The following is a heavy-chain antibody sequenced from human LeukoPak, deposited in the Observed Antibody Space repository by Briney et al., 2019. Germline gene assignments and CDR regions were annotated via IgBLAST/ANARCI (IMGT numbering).Heavy chain of an antibody. V-gene: IGHV3-33*01. CDR1: GFTFSSYG. Sequence: ETAGSPRLSCAASGFTFSSYGMHWVRQAPGKGLEWVAVIWYDGSNKYYADSVKGRFTISRDNSKNTLYLQMNSLRAEDTAVYYCARDLPSGYSYYYYGMDVWGQGTTVTVSS. CDR3: ARDLPSGYSYYYYGMDV. D-gene: IGHD3-10*01. CDR2: IWYDGSNK. J-gene: IGHJ6*02.